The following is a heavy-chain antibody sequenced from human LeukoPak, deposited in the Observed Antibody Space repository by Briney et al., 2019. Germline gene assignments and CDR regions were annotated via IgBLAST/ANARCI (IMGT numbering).Heavy chain of an antibody. CDR3: AREQRGELGANLGCLFASYYTYYYMDV. D-gene: IGHD3-3*01. CDR1: GYTFTMYY. J-gene: IGHJ6*03. V-gene: IGHV1-46*01. CDR2: INPSDGAT. Sequence: GASVKVSCKASGYTFTMYYIHWVRQAPGQGLEWMGMINPSDGATTYAQRFQGRVTMTRDMSTTTVYMDLRSLRSEDTAVYFCAREQRGELGANLGCLFASYYTYYYMDVWGRGTTVTVSS.